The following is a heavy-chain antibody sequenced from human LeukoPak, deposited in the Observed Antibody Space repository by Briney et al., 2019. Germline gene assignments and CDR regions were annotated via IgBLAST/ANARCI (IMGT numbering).Heavy chain of an antibody. J-gene: IGHJ4*02. V-gene: IGHV1-24*01. CDR1: GYTLTELS. D-gene: IGHD2-2*01. Sequence: GASVKVSCKVSGYTLTELSMHWVRQAPGKGLEWMGGFDPEDGETIYAQKFQGRATMTEDTSTDTAYMELSSLRSEDTAVYYCATSLNPLYQRYFDYWGQGTLVTVSS. CDR2: FDPEDGET. CDR3: ATSLNPLYQRYFDY.